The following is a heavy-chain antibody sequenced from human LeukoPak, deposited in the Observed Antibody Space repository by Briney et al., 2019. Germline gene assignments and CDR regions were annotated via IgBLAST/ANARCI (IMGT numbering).Heavy chain of an antibody. CDR1: GFTFSSYS. J-gene: IGHJ4*02. V-gene: IGHV3-48*04. D-gene: IGHD3-10*01. CDR3: AKTMVRGVYPFDY. Sequence: GGSLRLSCAASGFTFSSYSMNWVRQAPGKGLEWVSYISSSSSTIYYADSVKGRFTISRDNAKNSLYLQMNSLRAEDTAVYYCAKTMVRGVYPFDYWGQGTLVTVSS. CDR2: ISSSSSTI.